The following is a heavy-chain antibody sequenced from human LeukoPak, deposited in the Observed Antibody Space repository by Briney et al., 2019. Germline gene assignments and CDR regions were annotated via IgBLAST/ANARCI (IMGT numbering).Heavy chain of an antibody. V-gene: IGHV3-33*01. J-gene: IGHJ6*02. CDR2: IWYDGSKK. Sequence: GGSLRLSCAASGFRFSNHGFHWVRQAPGKGLEWVTAIWYDGSKKSYADSVKGRFTISRDNSQNTLYLRMDSLRAEDTALYYCGRDISRGSMDVWGQGTTVTVSS. CDR1: GFRFSNHG. CDR3: GRDISRGSMDV. D-gene: IGHD3-9*01.